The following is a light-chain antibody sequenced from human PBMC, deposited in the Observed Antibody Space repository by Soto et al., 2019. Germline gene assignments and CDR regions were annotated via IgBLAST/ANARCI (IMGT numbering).Light chain of an antibody. J-gene: IGKJ1*01. CDR2: DAS. CDR3: HQRSNWWT. V-gene: IGKV3-11*01. Sequence: EIVLTQSPATLSVSPGERATLSCRASESVGTYLAWYQQKPGQAPRLLIYDASNRATGIPVRFTGSGSGTDFTLSISSLEPEDFAVYYCHQRSNWWTFGQGTKVDIK. CDR1: ESVGTY.